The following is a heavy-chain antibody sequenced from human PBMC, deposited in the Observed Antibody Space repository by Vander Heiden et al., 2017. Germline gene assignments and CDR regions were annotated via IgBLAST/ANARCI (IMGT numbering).Heavy chain of an antibody. V-gene: IGHV1-18*01. CDR2: ISAYNRNT. CDR3: ARDLGYYYGSGRERFDY. J-gene: IGHJ4*02. D-gene: IGHD3-10*01. CDR1: GYTFTSYG. Sequence: QVEMVQSGAEVKKPGASVKVSCKASGYTFTSYGISWVRQAPGQGLEWMGWISAYNRNTNYAQKLQGRVTMTTDTSTSTAYMELRSLRSDDTAVYYCARDLGYYYGSGRERFDYWGQGTLVTVSS.